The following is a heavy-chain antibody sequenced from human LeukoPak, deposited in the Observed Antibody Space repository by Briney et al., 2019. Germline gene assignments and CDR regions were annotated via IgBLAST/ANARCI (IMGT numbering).Heavy chain of an antibody. Sequence: SETLSLTCAVSGGSVSSTYWWSWVRQPPGKGLEWIGEISHTGGANYNPSLKSRVTISVDKSKNQFSLKLSSVTAADTAVYYCARHSGWLQSQGIFDIWGQGTMVTVSS. CDR3: ARHSGWLQSQGIFDI. J-gene: IGHJ3*02. CDR1: GGSVSSTYW. V-gene: IGHV4-4*02. D-gene: IGHD5-24*01. CDR2: ISHTGGA.